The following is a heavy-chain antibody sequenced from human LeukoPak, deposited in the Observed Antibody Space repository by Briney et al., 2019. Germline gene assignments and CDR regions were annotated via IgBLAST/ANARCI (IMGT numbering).Heavy chain of an antibody. V-gene: IGHV1-8*01. CDR1: GYTFTSYD. J-gene: IGHJ4*02. CDR2: MNPNSNNI. D-gene: IGHD5-18*01. CDR3: ARGYSYGYKDY. Sequence: ASVKVSCKASGYTFTSYDINWVRQATGQGLEWMGWMNPNSNNIVYAQKFQGRVTMTRNTSISTAYMELSSLRSEDTAVYYCARGYSYGYKDYWGQGTLVTVSS.